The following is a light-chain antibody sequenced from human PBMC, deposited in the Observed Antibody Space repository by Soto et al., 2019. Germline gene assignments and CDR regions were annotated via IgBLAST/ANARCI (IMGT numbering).Light chain of an antibody. Sequence: DIQMTQSPSTLSAFVGDRVTITCRASQFMSNWVVWYQQKSGKAPHLLIYEASTLVTGVPSRFSGSGSGTEFNLTISSSQPADSATYFCQQPPAYTPLTFGGGTKVHIK. J-gene: IGKJ4*01. V-gene: IGKV1-5*03. CDR2: EAS. CDR3: QQPPAYTPLT. CDR1: QFMSNW.